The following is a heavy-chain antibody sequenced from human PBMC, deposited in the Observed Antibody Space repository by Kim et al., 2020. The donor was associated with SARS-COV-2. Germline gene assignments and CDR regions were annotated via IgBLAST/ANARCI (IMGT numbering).Heavy chain of an antibody. D-gene: IGHD2-15*01. J-gene: IGHJ1*01. V-gene: IGHV4-59*01. CDR3: ARGGYCSGGNCYSGIGYLQH. Sequence: SETLSLTCTVSGGSINNYYWSWIRQPPGKGLEWIGNIFYSGSTNYNPSLKSRVTISVDTSKNQFSLKLSSVTAADTAVYYCARGGYCSGGNCYSGIGYLQHWGQGTQVTVSS. CDR2: IFYSGST. CDR1: GGSINNYY.